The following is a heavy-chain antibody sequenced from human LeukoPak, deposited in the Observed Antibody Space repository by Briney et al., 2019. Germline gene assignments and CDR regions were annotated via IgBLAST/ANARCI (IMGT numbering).Heavy chain of an antibody. J-gene: IGHJ3*01. CDR1: GFSFSTHA. Sequence: PGGSLRLSCAASGFSFSTHAVSWLRQAPGQGLEWVPVIRGSGGSAFYRVSVKGRFTISRDNSKNTLYLQMNTLRAGDTAVYYCARDSRGYYNAFDVWGQGTMVTVSS. CDR3: ARDSRGYYNAFDV. V-gene: IGHV3-23*01. D-gene: IGHD3-22*01. CDR2: IRGSGGSA.